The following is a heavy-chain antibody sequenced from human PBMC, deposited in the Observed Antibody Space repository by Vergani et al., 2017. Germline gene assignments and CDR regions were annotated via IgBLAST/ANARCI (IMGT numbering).Heavy chain of an antibody. D-gene: IGHD5-18*01. CDR2: IYYSGST. CDR3: ARDKGHVDTAMDHYYYYGMDV. CDR1: GGSISSGDYY. V-gene: IGHV4-30-4*08. J-gene: IGHJ6*02. Sequence: QVQLQESGPGLVTPSQTLSLTCTVSGGSISSGDYYWSWIRQPPGKGLEWIGYIYYSGSTYYNPSLKSRVTISVDTSKNQFSLKLSSVTAADTAVYYCARDKGHVDTAMDHYYYYGMDVWGQGTTVTVSS.